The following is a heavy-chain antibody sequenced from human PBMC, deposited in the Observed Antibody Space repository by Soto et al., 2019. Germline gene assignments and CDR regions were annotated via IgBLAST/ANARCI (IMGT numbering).Heavy chain of an antibody. CDR1: GGTFSSYA. Sequence: ASVKVSCKASGGTFSSYAISWVRQAPGQGLEWMGGIIPIFGTASYAQKFQGRVTITADESTSTAYMELSSLRSEDTAVYYCARDDPVVAATPGAFDIWGQGTMVTVSS. CDR3: ARDDPVVAATPGAFDI. D-gene: IGHD2-15*01. J-gene: IGHJ3*02. CDR2: IIPIFGTA. V-gene: IGHV1-69*13.